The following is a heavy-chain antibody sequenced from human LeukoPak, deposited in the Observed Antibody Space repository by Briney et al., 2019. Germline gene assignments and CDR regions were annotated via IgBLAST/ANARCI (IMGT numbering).Heavy chain of an antibody. D-gene: IGHD4-17*01. CDR2: INHSGST. CDR3: ASYGDYGGAHFDY. CDR1: GFTFSSYS. V-gene: IGHV4-34*01. J-gene: IGHJ4*02. Sequence: GSLRLSCAASGFTFSSYSMNWVRQAPGKGLEWIGEINHSGSTNYNPSLKSRVTISVDTSKNQFSLKLSSVTAADTAVYYCASYGDYGGAHFDYWGQGTLVTVSS.